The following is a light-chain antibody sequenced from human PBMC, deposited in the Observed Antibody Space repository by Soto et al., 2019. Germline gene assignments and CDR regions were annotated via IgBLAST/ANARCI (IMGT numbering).Light chain of an antibody. J-gene: IGLJ3*02. Sequence: QSVLTQPPSVSGAPGQRVTIPCTGSSSNIGAGYDVHWFQQFLGTAPKLLIYSDTNRPSGVPDRFSGSRSGASASLAISGLQPEDEADYYCQSSDSNLSGLQFGGGTKLTVL. CDR1: SSNIGAGYD. V-gene: IGLV1-40*01. CDR2: SDT. CDR3: QSSDSNLSGLQ.